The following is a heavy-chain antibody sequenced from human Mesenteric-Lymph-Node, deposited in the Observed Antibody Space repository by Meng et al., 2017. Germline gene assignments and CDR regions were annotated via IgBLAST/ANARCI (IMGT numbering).Heavy chain of an antibody. CDR1: GFTFSDYS. CDR2: ITSSGSGRII. D-gene: IGHD6-13*01. Sequence: GGSLRLSCAASGFTFSDYSMSWIRQAPGKGLEWVSYITSSGSGRIIYYAESVKGRFTISRDDAKNSLYLQMNSLRAEDTAMYYCARGSRAAADWGQGTLVTVSS. J-gene: IGHJ1*01. CDR3: ARGSRAAAD. V-gene: IGHV3-11*01.